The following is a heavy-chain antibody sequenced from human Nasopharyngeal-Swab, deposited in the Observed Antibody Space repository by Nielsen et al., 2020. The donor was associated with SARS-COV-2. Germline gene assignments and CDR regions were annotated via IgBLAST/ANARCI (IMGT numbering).Heavy chain of an antibody. D-gene: IGHD1-26*01. J-gene: IGHJ3*02. CDR3: ARDGRGSSDAFDI. V-gene: IGHV1-18*01. CDR1: GYTFTSYG. CDR2: ISAYNGNT. Sequence: ASVKVSCKASGYTFTSYGISWVRQAPGQGLEWMGWISAYNGNTNYAQKLQGSGTMTTDTTTSTAYMELRSLRSDDTAVKYWARDGRGSSDAFDIWGQGTMVTVSS.